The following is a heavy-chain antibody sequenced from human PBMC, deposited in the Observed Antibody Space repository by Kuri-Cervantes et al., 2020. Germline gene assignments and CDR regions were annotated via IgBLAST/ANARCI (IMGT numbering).Heavy chain of an antibody. J-gene: IGHJ4*02. V-gene: IGHV3-21*04. CDR2: ISSSSSYI. CDR1: GFTFDDYA. D-gene: IGHD3-10*01. CDR3: ARALYGSGSQFDY. Sequence: GGSLRLSCAASGFTFDDYAMHWVRQAPGKGLEWVSSISSSSSYIYYADSVKGRFTISRDNAKNSLYLQMNSLRAEDTAVYYCARALYGSGSQFDYWGQGTLVTVSS.